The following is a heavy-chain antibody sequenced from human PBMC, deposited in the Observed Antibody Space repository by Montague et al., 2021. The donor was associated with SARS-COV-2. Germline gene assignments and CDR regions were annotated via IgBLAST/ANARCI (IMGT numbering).Heavy chain of an antibody. D-gene: IGHD6-19*01. Sequence: PALVKPTQTLTLTCTFSGFPLSTSGVGVGWIRQPPGKALEWLALVYWDDDKRYSPSLKSRLTITKDTSKNQVVLTMTNMDPVDTATYYCAHRRGGWYGPYFDYWGQGTLVTVSS. CDR1: GFPLSTSGVG. V-gene: IGHV2-5*02. J-gene: IGHJ4*02. CDR2: VYWDDDK. CDR3: AHRRGGWYGPYFDY.